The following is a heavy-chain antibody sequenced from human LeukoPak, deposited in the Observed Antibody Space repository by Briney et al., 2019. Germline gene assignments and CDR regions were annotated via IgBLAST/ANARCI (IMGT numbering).Heavy chain of an antibody. CDR3: ARVAAEVVGVPGAIGFGWVRRDYYYMDV. CDR2: INPTSGST. Sequence: GASVKVSCKASGYTFTTYYIHWVRQAPGEGLEWMGIINPTSGSTSYAQKFQGRVTMTRDMSTSTVYMEMSRLSSEDTAVYYCARVAAEVVGVPGAIGFGWVRRDYYYMDVWGKGTTVTVSS. V-gene: IGHV1-46*01. D-gene: IGHD2-2*02. CDR1: GYTFTTYY. J-gene: IGHJ6*03.